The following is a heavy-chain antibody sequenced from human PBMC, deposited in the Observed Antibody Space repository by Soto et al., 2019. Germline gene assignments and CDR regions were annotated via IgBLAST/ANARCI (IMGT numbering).Heavy chain of an antibody. CDR3: TRPNLYCSSTSSYPDY. Sequence: EVQLVESGGGLVQPGGSLKLSCEASGFTFSGSAMHWVRQASGKGLEWVGRIRSKDNSYATAYAASVKGRFTISRDDSKNTAYLQMNSLKTEDTAVYYCTRPNLYCSSTSSYPDYWGQGTLVTVSS. J-gene: IGHJ4*02. V-gene: IGHV3-73*01. D-gene: IGHD2-2*01. CDR2: IRSKDNSYAT. CDR1: GFTFSGSA.